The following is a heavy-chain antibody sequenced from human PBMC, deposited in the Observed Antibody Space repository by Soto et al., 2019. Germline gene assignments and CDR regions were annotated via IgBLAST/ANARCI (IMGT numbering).Heavy chain of an antibody. CDR2: IHYSGST. V-gene: IGHV4-59*12. Sequence: SETLSLTCTVSGGSISSYYWSWIRQPPGKGLEWIGYIHYSGSTNYNPSLKSRVTISVDTSKNQFSLKLSSVTAADTAVYYCASSHTPEYSSSSNYWGQGTLVTVSS. CDR3: ASSHTPEYSSSSNY. D-gene: IGHD6-6*01. CDR1: GGSISSYY. J-gene: IGHJ4*03.